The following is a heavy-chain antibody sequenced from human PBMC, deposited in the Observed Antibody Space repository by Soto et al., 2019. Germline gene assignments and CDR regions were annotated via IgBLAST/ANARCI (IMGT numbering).Heavy chain of an antibody. CDR2: IYHSGST. CDR1: GDSISKTTSY. CDR3: ARRVGSCSGTSCNGWFDP. D-gene: IGHD2-2*01. J-gene: IGHJ5*02. Sequence: SETLSLTCSVSGDSISKTTSYWVWIRHPPGKGLEWIGTIYHSGSTYYYPSLMSRVTLSVDKSKNQFSLKLNSVTAADTAVYYCARRVGSCSGTSCNGWFDPWGQGTLVTVSS. V-gene: IGHV4-39*01.